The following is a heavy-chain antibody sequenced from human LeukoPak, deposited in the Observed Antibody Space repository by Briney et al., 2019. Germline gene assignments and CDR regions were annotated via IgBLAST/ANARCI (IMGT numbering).Heavy chain of an antibody. J-gene: IGHJ3*01. Sequence: SETLSLTCTVSGDSISSYYWSWIRQPPGKGLEWIGYIYCSGSTNYNPSLKSRVTISVDTSKNQFSLKLSSVTAADTAVYYCARDRLAMATWGQGTMVTVSS. V-gene: IGHV4-59*01. CDR3: ARDRLAMAT. D-gene: IGHD3-16*01. CDR2: IYCSGST. CDR1: GDSISSYY.